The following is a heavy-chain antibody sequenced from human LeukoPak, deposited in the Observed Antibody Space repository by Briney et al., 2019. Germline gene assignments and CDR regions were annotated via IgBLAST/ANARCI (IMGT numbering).Heavy chain of an antibody. CDR1: GYTFTGYY. CDR2: INPNSGGT. CDR3: ARDFRVTTEYNWFDP. V-gene: IGHV1-2*02. J-gene: IGHJ5*02. Sequence: ASVKVSCKASGYTFTGYYLHWVRQAPGQGLEWMGWINPNSGGTNYAQKFQGRVTMTRDTSISTAYMELRRLKSDDTAVYYCARDFRVTTEYNWFDPWGQGTLVTVSS. D-gene: IGHD3-3*01.